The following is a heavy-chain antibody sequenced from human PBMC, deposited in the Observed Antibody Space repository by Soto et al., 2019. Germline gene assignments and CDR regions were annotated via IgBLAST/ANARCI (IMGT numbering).Heavy chain of an antibody. D-gene: IGHD1-1*01. CDR3: AKSLNINWKNWFDP. CDR1: GFTFSSSA. Sequence: EEQLLESGGGLVQPGESLRLSCAASGFTFSSSAMNWVRQAPGKGLEWVSIISDSGSRTYYADSVRGRFSISRDNSKNTLYLQMNSLRAEDTALYYCAKSLNINWKNWFDPWGQGTLVTVSS. CDR2: ISDSGSRT. V-gene: IGHV3-23*01. J-gene: IGHJ5*02.